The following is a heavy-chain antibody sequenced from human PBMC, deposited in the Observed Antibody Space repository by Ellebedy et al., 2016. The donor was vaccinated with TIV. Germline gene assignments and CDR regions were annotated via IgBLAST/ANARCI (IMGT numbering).Heavy chain of an antibody. V-gene: IGHV1-2*02. CDR2: INPKDGDT. CDR3: ARPPLGYYDSSGHARAWFDP. Sequence: ASVKVSCKASGYTFTSFHIHWLRQAPGQGLEWMGWINPKDGDTNHAQKFQGRVTMTRDTSISTVYMELTRLTSDDTGVYYCARPPLGYYDSSGHARAWFDPWGQGTLVTVSS. D-gene: IGHD3-22*01. J-gene: IGHJ5*02. CDR1: GYTFTSFH.